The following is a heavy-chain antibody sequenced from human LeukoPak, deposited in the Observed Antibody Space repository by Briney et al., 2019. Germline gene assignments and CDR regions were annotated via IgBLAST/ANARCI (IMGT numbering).Heavy chain of an antibody. J-gene: IGHJ6*03. CDR1: GFTFDDYG. Sequence: GGSLRLPCAASGFTFDDYGMSWVRQAPGKGLEWVSGINWNGGSTGYADSVKGRFTISRDNAKNSLYLQMNSLRAEDTALYYCARVYLRKRVYYYYYMDVWGKGTTVTVSS. CDR2: INWNGGST. CDR3: ARVYLRKRVYYYYYMDV. V-gene: IGHV3-20*04.